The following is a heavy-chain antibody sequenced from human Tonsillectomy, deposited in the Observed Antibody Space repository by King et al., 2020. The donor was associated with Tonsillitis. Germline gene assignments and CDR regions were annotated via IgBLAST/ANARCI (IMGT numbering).Heavy chain of an antibody. D-gene: IGHD6-19*01. CDR1: GFTFDDYT. CDR3: AKEIAVAVYAFDI. J-gene: IGHJ3*02. CDR2: ISWDGGRT. Sequence: VQLVESGGVVVQPGGSLRLSCAASGFTFDDYTMHWVRQAPGKGLEWVSLISWDGGRTYYADSVKGRFTISRDNSKNSLYLQMNTLRTEDTALYYCAKEIAVAVYAFDIWAKGQWSPSLQ. V-gene: IGHV3-43*01.